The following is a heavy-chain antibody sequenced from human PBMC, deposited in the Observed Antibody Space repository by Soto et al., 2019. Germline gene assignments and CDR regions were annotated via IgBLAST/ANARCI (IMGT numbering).Heavy chain of an antibody. J-gene: IGHJ4*02. D-gene: IGHD2-21*02. CDR1: GGSVSSGSYY. Sequence: QVQLQESGPGLVKPSETLSLTCTVSGGSVSSGSYYWSWIRQPPGKGLEWIGYIYYSGSTNYNPSLKSRVTISVDTSKNQFSLKLSSVTAADTAVYSCARDSVTAPGDYWGQGTLVTVSS. CDR3: ARDSVTAPGDY. V-gene: IGHV4-61*01. CDR2: IYYSGST.